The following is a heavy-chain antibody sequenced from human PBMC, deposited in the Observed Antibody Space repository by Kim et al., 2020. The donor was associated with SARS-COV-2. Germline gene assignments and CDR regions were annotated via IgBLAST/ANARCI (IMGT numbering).Heavy chain of an antibody. CDR2: T. Sequence: TCYHPSLKRRVTISVDTSKSQCSLKLSTVTAADTAVYYCARHEVANWFDPWGQGTLVTVAS. CDR3: ARHEVANWFDP. V-gene: IGHV4-39*01. J-gene: IGHJ5*02.